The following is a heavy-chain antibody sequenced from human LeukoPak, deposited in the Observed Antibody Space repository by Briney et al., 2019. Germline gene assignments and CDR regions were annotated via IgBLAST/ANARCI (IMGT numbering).Heavy chain of an antibody. CDR2: ISGSGGST. Sequence: GGSLRLSCAASGFTFSSYGMSWVRQAPGKGLEWVSAISGSGGSTYYADSVKGRFTISRDNSKNTLYLQMNSLRAEDTAVYYCAKDRGRYYYDSSGYSYSAHDYWGQGTLVTVSS. CDR1: GFTFSSYG. D-gene: IGHD3-22*01. CDR3: AKDRGRYYYDSSGYSYSAHDY. V-gene: IGHV3-23*01. J-gene: IGHJ4*02.